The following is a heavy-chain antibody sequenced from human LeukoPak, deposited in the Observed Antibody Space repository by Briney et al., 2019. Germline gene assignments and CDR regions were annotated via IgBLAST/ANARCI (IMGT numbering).Heavy chain of an antibody. CDR1: GYTLTSYG. D-gene: IGHD6-13*01. CDR2: ISAYNGNT. V-gene: IGHV1-18*01. CDR3: ARDPGSSSWYVGYYGMDV. J-gene: IGHJ6*02. Sequence: ASAKVSCKASGYTLTSYGISWVRQAPGQGLEWMGWISAYNGNTNYAQKLQGRVTMTTDTSTSTAYMELRSLRSDDTAVYYCARDPGSSSWYVGYYGMDVWGQGTTVTVSS.